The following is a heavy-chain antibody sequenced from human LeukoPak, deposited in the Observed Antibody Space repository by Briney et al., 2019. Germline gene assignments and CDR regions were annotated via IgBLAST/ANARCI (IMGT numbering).Heavy chain of an antibody. D-gene: IGHD3-16*01. Sequence: ASVKVSCKASGSTYSDYHINWVRQASGQGPEWMGWINPKSGDASYNQAFQGRVTMTRDTSISTAYMELNRLRSDDTAMYYCARGEYSNGYPYRLDSWGQGTLVTVSS. J-gene: IGHJ4*02. CDR3: ARGEYSNGYPYRLDS. CDR2: INPKSGDA. CDR1: GSTYSDYH. V-gene: IGHV1-2*02.